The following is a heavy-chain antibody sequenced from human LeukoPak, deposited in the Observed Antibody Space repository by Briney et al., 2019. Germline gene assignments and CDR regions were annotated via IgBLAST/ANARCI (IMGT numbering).Heavy chain of an antibody. D-gene: IGHD2-2*01. Sequence: GGSLRLSCAASGSTFSSYAMSWVRQAPGKGLEWVSAISGSSGSAYYADSVKGRFTISRDNSKNTLYLQMNSLRAEDTAVYYCAREVRARDLYYYYAMDVWGQGTTVTVSS. J-gene: IGHJ6*02. CDR1: GSTFSSYA. CDR3: AREVRARDLYYYYAMDV. CDR2: ISGSSGSA. V-gene: IGHV3-23*01.